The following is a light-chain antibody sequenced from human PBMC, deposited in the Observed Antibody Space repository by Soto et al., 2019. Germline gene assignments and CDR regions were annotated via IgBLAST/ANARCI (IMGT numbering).Light chain of an antibody. V-gene: IGKV3-11*01. CDR1: QSVSSY. CDR3: LQRSGWTWT. J-gene: IGKJ1*01. Sequence: EIVLTQSPATLSLSPGERATLSCRASQSVSSYLAWYQQKPGQAPRLLIYDASNRATDIPARFSGSGSGTDFTLTISGLEPEDFAVYYCLQRSGWTWTFGQGTKVEIK. CDR2: DAS.